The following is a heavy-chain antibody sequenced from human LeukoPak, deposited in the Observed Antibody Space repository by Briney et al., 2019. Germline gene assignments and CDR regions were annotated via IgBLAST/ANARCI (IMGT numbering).Heavy chain of an antibody. Sequence: GGSLRLSCAASGFTFSRYGLHWVRQAPGKGLEWVSAISGSGGSTYYADSVKGRFTISRDNSKNTLYVQMNSLRAEDTAVYYCAFPYYYDSSGSSKAFDIWGQGTMVTVSS. V-gene: IGHV3-23*01. CDR3: AFPYYYDSSGSSKAFDI. D-gene: IGHD3-22*01. CDR2: ISGSGGST. CDR1: GFTFSRYG. J-gene: IGHJ3*02.